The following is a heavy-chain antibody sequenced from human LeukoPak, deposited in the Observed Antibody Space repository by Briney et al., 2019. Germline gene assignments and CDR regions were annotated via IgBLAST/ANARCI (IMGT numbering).Heavy chain of an antibody. CDR2: IYHSGST. J-gene: IGHJ5*02. D-gene: IGHD3-10*01. V-gene: IGHV4-38-2*02. CDR3: ARDSGWFGELFRNWFDP. Sequence: SETLSLTCAVSGYSISSGYYWGWIRQPPGKGLEWIGSIYHSGSTNYNPSLKSRVTISVDTSKNQFSLKLSSVTAADTAVYYCARDSGWFGELFRNWFDPWGQGTLVTVSS. CDR1: GYSISSGYY.